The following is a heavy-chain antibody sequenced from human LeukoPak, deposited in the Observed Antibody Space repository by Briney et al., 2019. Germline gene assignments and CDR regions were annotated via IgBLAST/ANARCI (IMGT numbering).Heavy chain of an antibody. Sequence: ASVKVSCKASGYTFTSYYMHWVRQAPGQGLAWMGIINPSGGSTSYAQKFQGRVAMTRDTSTSTVYMELSSLRSEDTAVYYCARVTNSGWYDYWGQGTLVTVSS. D-gene: IGHD6-19*01. V-gene: IGHV1-46*01. CDR3: ARVTNSGWYDY. J-gene: IGHJ4*02. CDR1: GYTFTSYY. CDR2: INPSGGST.